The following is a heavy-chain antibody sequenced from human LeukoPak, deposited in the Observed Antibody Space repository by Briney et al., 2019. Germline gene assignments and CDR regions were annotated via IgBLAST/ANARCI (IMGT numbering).Heavy chain of an antibody. J-gene: IGHJ5*02. CDR3: ATDLRESGSPRTDWFDP. V-gene: IGHV1-2*02. Sequence: ASVKVSCKASGYTFTGYYMHWVRQAPGQGLEWMGWINPNSGGTNYAQKFQGRVTMTRDTSISTAYMELSSLRSEDTAVYYCATDLRESGSPRTDWFDPWGQGTLVTVSS. CDR1: GYTFTGYY. CDR2: INPNSGGT. D-gene: IGHD1-26*01.